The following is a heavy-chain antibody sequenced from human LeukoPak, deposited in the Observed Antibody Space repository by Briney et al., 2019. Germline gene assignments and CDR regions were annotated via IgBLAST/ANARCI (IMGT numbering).Heavy chain of an antibody. CDR1: GYSFTSYW. D-gene: IGHD6-25*01. CDR2: IHPGEYER. CDR3: ARRTDSGWKWFDP. V-gene: IGHV5-51*01. Sequence: GESLKISFKGSGYSFTSYWIGWVRQMPGKGLEWMGVIHPGEYERRYSPSFEGQVTISADRSISTAYMQWSSLKASDTAMYYCARRTDSGWKWFDPWGQGTLVTVSS. J-gene: IGHJ5*02.